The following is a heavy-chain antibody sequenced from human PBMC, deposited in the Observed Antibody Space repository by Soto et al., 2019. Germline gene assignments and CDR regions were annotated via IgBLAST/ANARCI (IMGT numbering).Heavy chain of an antibody. CDR2: INPNSGGT. CDR3: ARDSTKNDVVVVADVGNWLDP. J-gene: IGHJ5*02. D-gene: IGHD2-21*02. Sequence: ASVKVSCKASGYTFTGYYMHWVRQAPGQGLEWMGWINPNSGGTNYAQRFQGRVTMTRDTFISTVYMEVSSLTSDDTAVYYCARDSTKNDVVVVADVGNWLDPWGQGTLVTVSS. CDR1: GYTFTGYY. V-gene: IGHV1-2*02.